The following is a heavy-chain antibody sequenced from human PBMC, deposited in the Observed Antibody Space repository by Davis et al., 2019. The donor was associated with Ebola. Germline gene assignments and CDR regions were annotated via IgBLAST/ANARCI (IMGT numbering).Heavy chain of an antibody. CDR1: GFTFGDYA. V-gene: IGHV3-49*04. CDR3: TRDGHYYDSSGYYRGWFDP. Sequence: GESLKISCTASGFTFGDYAMSWVRQAPGKGLEWVGFIRSKAYGGTTEYAASVKGRFTISRDDSKSIAYLQMNSLKTEDTAVYYCTRDGHYYDSSGYYRGWFDPWGQGTLVTVSS. CDR2: IRSKAYGGTT. J-gene: IGHJ5*02. D-gene: IGHD3-22*01.